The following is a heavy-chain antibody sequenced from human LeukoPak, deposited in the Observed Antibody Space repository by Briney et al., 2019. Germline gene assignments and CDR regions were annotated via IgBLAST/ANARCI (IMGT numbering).Heavy chain of an antibody. CDR2: ISSSGSTI. D-gene: IGHD2-8*01. V-gene: IGHV3-48*01. J-gene: IGHJ4*02. CDR3: ARDLGNGDYFDY. CDR1: GFTFSRYN. Sequence: QTGGSLRLSCAASGFTFSRYNMNWVRQAPGKGLEWVSYISSSGSTINYADSVKGRFTISRDNAKNSLYLLMNSLTAEDTAVYYCARDLGNGDYFDYWGQGTLVTVSS.